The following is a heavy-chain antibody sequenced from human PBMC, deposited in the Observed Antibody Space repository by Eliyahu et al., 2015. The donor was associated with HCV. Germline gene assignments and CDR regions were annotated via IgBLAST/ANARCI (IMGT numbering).Heavy chain of an antibody. CDR2: IYPTGST. CDR3: ARDSHGGGRLDVFEI. Sequence: NWWIWIRQPPGKGLEWIGEIYPTGSTNYNPSLKSRVTISLDKSKNQFSLKLNSVTAADTAVYYCARDSHGGGRLDVFEIWGQGTMVTVSS. D-gene: IGHD2-15*01. J-gene: IGHJ3*02. CDR1: NW. V-gene: IGHV4-4*02.